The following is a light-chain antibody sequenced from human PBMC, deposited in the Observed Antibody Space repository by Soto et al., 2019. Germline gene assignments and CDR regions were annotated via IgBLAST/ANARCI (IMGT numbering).Light chain of an antibody. CDR2: AAS. CDR3: QQLNSYPVT. CDR1: QSTSNH. Sequence: DIQMTQSPSSLSASVEDRVIITCRASQSTSNHLNWYQQKPGKAPKLLIFAASSLQSGVPSRFSGSRSGPDFTLTISSLQPEDFATYYCQQLNSYPVTFGQGTKVDIK. V-gene: IGKV1-39*01. J-gene: IGKJ1*01.